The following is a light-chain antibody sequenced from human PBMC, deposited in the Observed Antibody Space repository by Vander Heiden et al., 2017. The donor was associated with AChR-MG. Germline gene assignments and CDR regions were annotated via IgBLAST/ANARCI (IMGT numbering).Light chain of an antibody. V-gene: IGKV1-12*01. CDR3: QNNDNFPRA. CDR2: SAS. Sequence: IQMTQFPSSVSASVGDRVTITCRASQDISQWLAWYQQKPGKAPKLLIYSASTLQTEIPSRFSGSGSGTNFTLAIDSLQPEDFATYYCQNNDNFPRAFGEGTKV. J-gene: IGKJ4*01. CDR1: QDISQW.